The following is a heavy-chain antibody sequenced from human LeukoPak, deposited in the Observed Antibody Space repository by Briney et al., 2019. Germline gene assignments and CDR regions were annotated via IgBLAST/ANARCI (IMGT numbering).Heavy chain of an antibody. CDR3: AKERQDSFHAFDI. CDR1: GFTFDDYA. D-gene: IGHD5-18*01. V-gene: IGHV3-9*03. J-gene: IGHJ3*02. Sequence: GRSLRLSCAASGFTFDDYAMHWVRQAPGKGLEWVSGISWNSGSIGYADSVKGRFTISRDNAKNSLYLQMNSLRAEDMALYYCAKERQDSFHAFDIWGQGTMVTVSS. CDR2: ISWNSGSI.